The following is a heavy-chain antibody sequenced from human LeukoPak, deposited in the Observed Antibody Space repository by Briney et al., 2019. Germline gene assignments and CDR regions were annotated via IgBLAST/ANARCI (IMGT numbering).Heavy chain of an antibody. V-gene: IGHV3-21*01. D-gene: IGHD3-22*01. CDR1: GFTFSSYS. Sequence: GGSLRLSCAASGFTFSSYSMNWVRQAPGKGLEWVSSISSSSSYIYYADSVKGRFTISRDNAKNSLYLQMNSLRAEDTAVYYCASGSVRYYYDSSGSATFDYWGQGTLVTVSS. CDR2: ISSSSSYI. J-gene: IGHJ4*02. CDR3: ASGSVRYYYDSSGSATFDY.